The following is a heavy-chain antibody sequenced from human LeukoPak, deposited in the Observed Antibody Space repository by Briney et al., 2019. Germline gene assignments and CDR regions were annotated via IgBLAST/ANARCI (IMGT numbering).Heavy chain of an antibody. D-gene: IGHD5-12*01. J-gene: IGHJ4*02. CDR1: GFTFSSYD. CDR3: ARAVRGGKYDY. Sequence: PGGSLRLSCAASGFTFSSYDMHWVRQATGKGLEWVSAIGTAGDTYYPGSVKGRFTISRENAKNSLYLQMNSLRAGDTAVYYCARAVRGGKYDYWGQGTLVTVSS. V-gene: IGHV3-13*01. CDR2: IGTAGDT.